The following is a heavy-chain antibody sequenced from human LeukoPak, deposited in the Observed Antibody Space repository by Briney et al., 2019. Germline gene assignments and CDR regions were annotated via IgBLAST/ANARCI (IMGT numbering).Heavy chain of an antibody. CDR3: AIVVVAATFSWFDP. CDR2: ISGSGGST. Sequence: GGSLRLSCAASGFTFTDYTMHWVRQAPGKGLEWVSAISGSGGSTYYADSVKGRFTISRDNSKNTLYLQMNSLRAEDTAVYYCAIVVVAATFSWFDPWGQGTLVTVSS. J-gene: IGHJ5*02. V-gene: IGHV3-23*01. CDR1: GFTFTDYT. D-gene: IGHD2-15*01.